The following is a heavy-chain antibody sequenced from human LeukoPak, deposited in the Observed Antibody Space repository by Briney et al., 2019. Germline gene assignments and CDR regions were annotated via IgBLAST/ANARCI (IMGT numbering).Heavy chain of an antibody. J-gene: IGHJ4*02. CDR1: GFTFCSYE. CDR2: ISASGNTI. V-gene: IGHV3-48*03. D-gene: IGHD6-19*01. CDR3: AREKRAVAGGGVDY. Sequence: GGSVRRSASGSGFTFCSYEMVWVRHGPGLGLKGGSYISASGNTIYYEDSVKGRFTISRDNAKNSLYLQKNSLRAEDTAVYYCAREKRAVAGGGVDYWGQGTLVTVSS.